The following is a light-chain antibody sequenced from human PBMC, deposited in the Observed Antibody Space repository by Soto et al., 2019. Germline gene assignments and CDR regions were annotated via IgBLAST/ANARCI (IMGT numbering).Light chain of an antibody. CDR3: SSYRSSSTNWV. CDR1: SSDVGGYNY. Sequence: QSVLTQPASVSGSPGQSSTISYTGTSSDVGGYNYVSWYQQHPGKAPKLMIYEVSYRPSGVSDRFSGSKSGNTASLTISGLQAEDEADYFCSSYRSSSTNWVFGGGTKLTVL. CDR2: EVS. J-gene: IGLJ3*02. V-gene: IGLV2-14*01.